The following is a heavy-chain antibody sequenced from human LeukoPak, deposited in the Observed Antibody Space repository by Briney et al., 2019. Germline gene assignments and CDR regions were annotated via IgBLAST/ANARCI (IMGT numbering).Heavy chain of an antibody. CDR3: ARDGGSGWSSAFFDH. CDR2: IYSDGNT. V-gene: IGHV3-53*01. Sequence: GGSLRLSCAASGFIVSINYMSWVRQAPGKGLEWVSVIYSDGNTDYADSVKGRFTISRDDSKNTLYLQMSGLRAEDTAVYYCARDGGSGWSSAFFDHWGQGTLVSVSS. J-gene: IGHJ4*02. CDR1: GFIVSINY. D-gene: IGHD6-19*01.